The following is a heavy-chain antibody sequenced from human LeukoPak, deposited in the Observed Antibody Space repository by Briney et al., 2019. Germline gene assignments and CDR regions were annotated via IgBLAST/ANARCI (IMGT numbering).Heavy chain of an antibody. Sequence: SETLSLTCTVSGGSISSYYWSWIRQPPGKGLEWIGYIYYSGSTNYNPSLKSRVTISVDTSKNQFSLKLSSVTAADTAVYYCAGGLPTTFDYWGQGTLVTVSS. D-gene: IGHD1-1*01. J-gene: IGHJ4*02. V-gene: IGHV4-59*01. CDR2: IYYSGST. CDR3: AGGLPTTFDY. CDR1: GGSISSYY.